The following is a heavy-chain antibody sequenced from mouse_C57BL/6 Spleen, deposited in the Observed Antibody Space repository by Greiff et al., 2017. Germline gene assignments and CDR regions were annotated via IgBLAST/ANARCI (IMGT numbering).Heavy chain of an antibody. CDR3: ARSGYYGSSYVNYAMDY. D-gene: IGHD1-1*01. V-gene: IGHV1-53*01. Sequence: QVQLQQPGTELVKPGASVKLSCKASGYTFTSYWMHWVKQRPGQGLEWIGNIDPRNGGTNYNEKFKSKATLTVDKSSSTAYMQLSSLTSEDSAVYYCARSGYYGSSYVNYAMDYWGQGTSVTVSS. J-gene: IGHJ4*01. CDR1: GYTFTSYW. CDR2: IDPRNGGT.